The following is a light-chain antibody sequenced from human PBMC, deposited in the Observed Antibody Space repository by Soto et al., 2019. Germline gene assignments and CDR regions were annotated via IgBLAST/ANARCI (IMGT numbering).Light chain of an antibody. J-gene: IGKJ3*01. Sequence: EIVLTQTPATLPLSPGERATLSCRASQSIASYLNWYQHRPGQAPRLLIYDSFNRATGIPARFSGSGSGTDFTLTISSLEPEDFAVYYCQQRASWPITFGPGTKVDIK. CDR1: QSIASY. V-gene: IGKV3-11*01. CDR2: DSF. CDR3: QQRASWPIT.